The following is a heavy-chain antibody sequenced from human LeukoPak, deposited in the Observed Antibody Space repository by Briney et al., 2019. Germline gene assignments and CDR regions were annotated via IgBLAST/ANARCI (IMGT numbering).Heavy chain of an antibody. D-gene: IGHD3-10*01. J-gene: IGHJ5*01. CDR2: IYSGGSK. CDR3: ARENVGFGSWFDS. V-gene: IGHV3-53*01. Sequence: GGSLRLSCAASGFIVSNNYMSWVRQPPGKGLEWVSVIYSGGSKYYADSVKVRFTISRDNSKNTVYLQMDDLRPEDTAVYYCARENVGFGSWFDSWGQGTLVTVSS. CDR1: GFIVSNNY.